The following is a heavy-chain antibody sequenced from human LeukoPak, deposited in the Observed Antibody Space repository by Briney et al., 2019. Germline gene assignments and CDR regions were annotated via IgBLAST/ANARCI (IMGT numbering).Heavy chain of an antibody. CDR1: GGSISSSNW. Sequence: PSETLSLTCAVSGGSISSSNWWSWVRQPPGKGLEWIGEIYHSGSTNYNPSLKSRVTISVDKSKNQFSLKLSSVTAAETAVYYCARDLGNGSGLDYWGQGTLVTVSS. J-gene: IGHJ4*02. CDR2: IYHSGST. V-gene: IGHV4-4*02. CDR3: ARDLGNGSGLDY. D-gene: IGHD6-19*01.